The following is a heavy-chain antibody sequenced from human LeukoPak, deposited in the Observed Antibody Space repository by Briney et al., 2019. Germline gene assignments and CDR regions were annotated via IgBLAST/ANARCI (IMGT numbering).Heavy chain of an antibody. Sequence: ASVKVSCKASGYTFTSYGISWVRQAPGQGLEWMGWISDYIGNTNYAQKFQGRVTMTTDASTSTANLELRSLRSDDTAVYYCARDGVPAAVSCPGRFDPRGQGTLVTVSS. CDR2: ISDYIGNT. V-gene: IGHV1-18*01. CDR3: ARDGVPAAVSCPGRFDP. D-gene: IGHD2-2*01. J-gene: IGHJ5*02. CDR1: GYTFTSYG.